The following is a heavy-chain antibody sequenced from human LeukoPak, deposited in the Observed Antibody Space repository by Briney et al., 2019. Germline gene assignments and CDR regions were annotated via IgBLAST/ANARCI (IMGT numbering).Heavy chain of an antibody. CDR1: GGSFSGYY. D-gene: IGHD3-16*02. Sequence: PSETLSLTCAVYGGSFSGYYWSWIRQPPGKGLEWIGEINHSGSTNYNPSFKSRVTISVDTSKNQFSLKLSSVTAADTAVYYCARHPAYDYVWGSYRYGLDYWGQETLVTVSS. J-gene: IGHJ4*02. V-gene: IGHV4-34*01. CDR3: ARHPAYDYVWGSYRYGLDY. CDR2: INHSGST.